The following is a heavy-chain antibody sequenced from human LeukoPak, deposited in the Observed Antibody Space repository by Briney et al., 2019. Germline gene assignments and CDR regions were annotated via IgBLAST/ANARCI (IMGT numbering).Heavy chain of an antibody. Sequence: GGSLRLSCAPSVFTFRSYTISWVRQAPGKGLEWVSAISGSGGSTYYADSVKGRFTISRDNSKNTLYLQMNSLRAEDTAVYYCAKDLRWTVVATSNSRPTDYWGQGTLVTVSS. D-gene: IGHD5-12*01. CDR3: AKDLRWTVVATSNSRPTDY. CDR1: VFTFRSYT. J-gene: IGHJ4*02. V-gene: IGHV3-23*01. CDR2: ISGSGGST.